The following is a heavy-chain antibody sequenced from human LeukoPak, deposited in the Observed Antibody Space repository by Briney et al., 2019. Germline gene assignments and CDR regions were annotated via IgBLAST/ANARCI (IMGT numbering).Heavy chain of an antibody. CDR1: GGSISSYY. Sequence: SETLSLTCTVSGGSISSYYWSWIRQPPGKGLEWIGYIYYSGSTNYNPSLKSRVTISVDTSKNQFSLKLSSVTAADTAVYYCARESLGSGYYHYYYYMDVWGKGTTVTISS. CDR2: IYYSGST. V-gene: IGHV4-59*01. D-gene: IGHD3-22*01. J-gene: IGHJ6*03. CDR3: ARESLGSGYYHYYYYMDV.